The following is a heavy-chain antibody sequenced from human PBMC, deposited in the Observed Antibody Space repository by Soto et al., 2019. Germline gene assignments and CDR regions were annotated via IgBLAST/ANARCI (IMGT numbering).Heavy chain of an antibody. CDR1: GDSISRSHW. Sequence: QVQLQESGPGLVRPSGALSVTCAVSGDSISRSHWWSWVRQSPGKGLEWSGEISHSGITNYNPSLKSRVTISGDKSKNQLSLKLTSVTAADTAVYYCARVRYDRSGFDHWGQGTVVSVSS. D-gene: IGHD3-22*01. J-gene: IGHJ4*02. CDR2: ISHSGIT. CDR3: ARVRYDRSGFDH. V-gene: IGHV4-4*02.